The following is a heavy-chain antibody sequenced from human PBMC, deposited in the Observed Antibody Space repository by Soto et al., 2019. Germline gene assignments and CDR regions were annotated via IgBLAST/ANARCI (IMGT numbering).Heavy chain of an antibody. CDR2: INHSGST. D-gene: IGHD2-2*01. J-gene: IGHJ5*02. V-gene: IGHV4-34*01. CDR1: GGSFSGYY. Sequence: PSETLSLTCAVYGGSFSGYYWSWIRQPPGKGLEWIGEINHSGSTNYNPSLKSRVTISVDTSKNQFSLKLSSVTAVDTAVYYCARGANNIVVVPAAMKAGWFDPWGQGTLVTVSS. CDR3: ARGANNIVVVPAAMKAGWFDP.